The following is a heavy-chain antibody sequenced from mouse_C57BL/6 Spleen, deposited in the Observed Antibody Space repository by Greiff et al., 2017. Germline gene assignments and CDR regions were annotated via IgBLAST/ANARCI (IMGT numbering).Heavy chain of an antibody. CDR1: GYTFTSYC. V-gene: IGHV1-7*01. D-gene: IGHD1-3*01. CDR2: INPSSGYT. CDR3: SSLSDRGGY. Sequence: QVQLQQSGAELAKPGASVKLSCKASGYTFTSYCMHWVKQRPGQGLEWIGYINPSSGYTQYNQKFKDKATLTADQSSNPAYMQLSSLTYEDSAVYYSSSLSDRGGYWGQGTTLTVSS. J-gene: IGHJ2*01.